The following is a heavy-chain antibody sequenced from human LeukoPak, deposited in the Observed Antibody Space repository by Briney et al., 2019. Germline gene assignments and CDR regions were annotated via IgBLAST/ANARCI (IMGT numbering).Heavy chain of an antibody. CDR2: IYPGDSDT. CDR3: ARLAPPRTMITFGGVIDPPMYDY. D-gene: IGHD3-16*02. Sequence: GESLKISCKGSGYSFTSYWIGWVRQMPGKGLEWMGIIYPGDSDTRYSPSFQGQVTISADKSISTAYLQWSSLKAPDTAMYYCARLAPPRTMITFGGVIDPPMYDYWGQGTLVTVSS. CDR1: GYSFTSYW. J-gene: IGHJ4*02. V-gene: IGHV5-51*01.